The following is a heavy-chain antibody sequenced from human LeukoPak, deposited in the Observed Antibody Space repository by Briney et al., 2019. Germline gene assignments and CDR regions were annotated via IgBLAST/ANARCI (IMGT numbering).Heavy chain of an antibody. CDR3: AAGTAADY. V-gene: IGHV3-21*05. CDR1: GFTLSSYN. D-gene: IGHD6-13*01. Sequence: GGSLRLSCAASGFTLSSYNMNWVRQAPGKGLEWISYISSSSSYTDYAESVKGRFTISRDNAKSALYLQMNDLRVDDTALYYCAAGTAADYWGQGTLVIVSS. J-gene: IGHJ4*02. CDR2: ISSSSSYT.